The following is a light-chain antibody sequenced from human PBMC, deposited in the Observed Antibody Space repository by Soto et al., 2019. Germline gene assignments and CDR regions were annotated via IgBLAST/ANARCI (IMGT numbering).Light chain of an antibody. CDR1: SSDIGDYNY. J-gene: IGLJ2*01. Sequence: QSALTQPASVSGSPGQSITISCTGTSSDIGDYNYVSWYQQHPGKAPKFMIFDVSYRPSGVSNRFSGSKSGNTASLTISGLQTEDEADYYCSSYTSTNTLLFGGGTKLTVL. V-gene: IGLV2-14*01. CDR2: DVS. CDR3: SSYTSTNTLL.